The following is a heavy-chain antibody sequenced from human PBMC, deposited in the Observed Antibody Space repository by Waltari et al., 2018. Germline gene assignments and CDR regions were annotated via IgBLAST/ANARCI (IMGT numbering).Heavy chain of an antibody. CDR1: GGDYW. Sequence: EVQLVESGGGLGQSGGSLRLTCADSGGDYWMDWVRQAPGKGLMWVSRVKSDGTRPTYADSVKGRFTVSRDSANNMLYLQMNSLRAEDTAVYYCTTNPPGYWGQGTLVTVSS. V-gene: IGHV3-74*01. CDR3: TTNPPGY. J-gene: IGHJ4*02. CDR2: VKSDGTRP.